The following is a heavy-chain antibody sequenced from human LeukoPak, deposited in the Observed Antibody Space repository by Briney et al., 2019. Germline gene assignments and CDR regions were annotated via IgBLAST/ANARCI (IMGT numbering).Heavy chain of an antibody. CDR3: AGRPHYYMDV. V-gene: IGHV3-21*01. CDR1: GFTFSSYS. CDR2: ISSSSYI. J-gene: IGHJ6*03. Sequence: KPGGSLRLSCAASGFTFSSYSMNWVRQAPGKGLEWVSSISSSSYIYYADSVKGRFTISRDNAKNSLYLQMDSLRAEDTAVYYCAGRPHYYMDVWGKGTTVTVSS.